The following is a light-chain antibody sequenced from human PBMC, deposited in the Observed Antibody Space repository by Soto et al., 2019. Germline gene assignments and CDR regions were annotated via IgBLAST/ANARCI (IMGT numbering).Light chain of an antibody. CDR3: QQRGNWPLT. CDR1: QSVSSY. Sequence: EIVLTQSPATLSLSPWERATLSCRASQSVSSYLAWYQQKPGQAPRLLISDAYNRATGIPARFSGSGSGTDFTLTISSLEPEDFAVYYCQQRGNWPLTFGGGTKVDIK. J-gene: IGKJ4*01. CDR2: DAY. V-gene: IGKV3-11*01.